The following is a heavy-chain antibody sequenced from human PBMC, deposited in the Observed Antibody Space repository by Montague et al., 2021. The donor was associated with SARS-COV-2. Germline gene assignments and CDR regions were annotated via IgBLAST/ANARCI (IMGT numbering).Heavy chain of an antibody. CDR1: GFIFDDYG. D-gene: IGHD3-22*01. V-gene: IGHV3-20*04. Sequence: SLRPSCAASGFIFDDYGMNWVRQVPGKGLEWVSTINWNGDTTRYADSVRGRFTISRDNAKKSLYLQMNSLRADDTAFYYCARLRDSGAYGAPDAYWGQGSLVAVSS. J-gene: IGHJ4*02. CDR2: INWNGDTT. CDR3: ARLRDSGAYGAPDAY.